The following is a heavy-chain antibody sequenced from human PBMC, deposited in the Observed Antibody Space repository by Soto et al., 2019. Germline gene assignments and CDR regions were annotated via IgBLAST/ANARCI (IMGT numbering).Heavy chain of an antibody. Sequence: SETLSLTCAVSGGSISRSSYYWGWIRQPPGKGLEWIGSIYYSGSTYYNPSLKSRVTISVDTSKNQFSLKLSSVTAADTAVYYCARHDYGGFGLWGQGTLVTVSS. V-gene: IGHV4-39*01. CDR1: GGSISRSSYY. D-gene: IGHD4-17*01. CDR3: ARHDYGGFGL. CDR2: IYYSGST. J-gene: IGHJ4*02.